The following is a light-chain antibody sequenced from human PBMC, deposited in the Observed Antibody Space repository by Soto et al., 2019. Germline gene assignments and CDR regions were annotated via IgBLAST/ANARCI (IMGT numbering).Light chain of an antibody. CDR3: QQYYSYPPLT. Sequence: AIRMTQSPSSLSASTGDRFAITCRASQGISSYLAWYQQKPGKAPKLLIYAASTLQSGVPSRFSGSGSGTDFTLTISCLQSEDFATYYCQQYYSYPPLTFGGGTKVDIK. CDR1: QGISSY. J-gene: IGKJ4*01. CDR2: AAS. V-gene: IGKV1-8*01.